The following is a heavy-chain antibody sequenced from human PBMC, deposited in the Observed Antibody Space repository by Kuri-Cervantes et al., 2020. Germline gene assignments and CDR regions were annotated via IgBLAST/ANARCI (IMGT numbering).Heavy chain of an antibody. J-gene: IGHJ4*02. Sequence: SETLSLTCAVYGGSFSGYYWSWIRQPPGKGLEWIGEINHSGGTNYNPSLKSRVTISVDTSKNQFSLKLSSVTAADTAVYYCASVFGESHFDYWGQGALVTVSS. V-gene: IGHV4-34*01. D-gene: IGHD3-10*02. CDR3: ASVFGESHFDY. CDR2: INHSGGT. CDR1: GGSFSGYY.